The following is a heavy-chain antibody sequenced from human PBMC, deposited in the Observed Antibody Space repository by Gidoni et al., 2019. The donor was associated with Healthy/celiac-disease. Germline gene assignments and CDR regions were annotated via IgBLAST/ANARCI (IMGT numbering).Heavy chain of an antibody. CDR2: INPSGGST. Sequence: QVQLVQAGAEVKKPGASVEVSCKASGYTFTSYYMHWVRQAPGQGLEWMGIINPSGGSTSYAQKFQGRVTMTRDTSTSTVYMELSSLRSEDTAVYYCHVVSAIVSIDYWGQGTLVTVSS. J-gene: IGHJ4*02. CDR3: HVVSAIVSIDY. CDR1: GYTFTSYY. D-gene: IGHD2-21*01. V-gene: IGHV1-46*01.